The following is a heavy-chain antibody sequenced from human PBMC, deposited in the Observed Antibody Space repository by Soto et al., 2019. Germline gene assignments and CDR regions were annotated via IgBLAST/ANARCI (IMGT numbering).Heavy chain of an antibody. CDR3: VRSGYCPNGVCYFGDFDY. V-gene: IGHV4-59*01. Sequence: SETLSLTCTVSGGSISSYYWSWIRQPPGKGLEYIGYIYNKGRTNYNPSLKSRVTISVDTSKNQFSLKFKSVTAADTAVYYCVRSGYCPNGVCYFGDFDYWG. D-gene: IGHD2-8*01. J-gene: IGHJ4*01. CDR1: GGSISSYY. CDR2: IYNKGRT.